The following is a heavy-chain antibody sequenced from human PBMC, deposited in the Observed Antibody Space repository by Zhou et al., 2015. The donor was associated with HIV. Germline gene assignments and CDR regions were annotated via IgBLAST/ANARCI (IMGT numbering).Heavy chain of an antibody. J-gene: IGHJ4*02. CDR3: ARDRPPIILVPAAIGTFDS. Sequence: QVQLVESGGGVVQPGRSLRLSCAASGFTFSSYVMHWVRQAPGKGLEWVAIISYDGSNKYYTDSVKGRFTISRDNSKNTLYLQMNSLRAEDTAVYYCARDRPPIILVPAAIGTFDSWGQGTLVTVSS. V-gene: IGHV3-30-3*01. D-gene: IGHD2-2*01. CDR1: GFTFSSYV. CDR2: ISYDGSNK.